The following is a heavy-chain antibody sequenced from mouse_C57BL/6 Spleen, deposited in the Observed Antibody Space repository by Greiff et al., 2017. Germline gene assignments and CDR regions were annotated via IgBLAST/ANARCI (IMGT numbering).Heavy chain of an antibody. Sequence: VQLQQSGAELVKPGASVKLSCKASGYTFTSYWMQWVKQRPGQGLEWIGEIDPSDSYTNYNQKFKGKATLTVDTSSSTAYMQLSSLTSEDSAVYYCARQLRLLYFDYWGQGTTLTVSS. V-gene: IGHV1-50*01. CDR2: IDPSDSYT. D-gene: IGHD3-2*02. CDR3: ARQLRLLYFDY. J-gene: IGHJ2*01. CDR1: GYTFTSYW.